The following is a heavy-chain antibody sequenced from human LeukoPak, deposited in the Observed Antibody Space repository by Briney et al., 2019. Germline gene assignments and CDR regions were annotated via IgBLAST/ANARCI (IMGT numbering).Heavy chain of an antibody. CDR1: GFTFSSYW. Sequence: PGGSLRLSCAASGFTFSSYWMSWVRQAPGKGLEWVANIKQDGSEKYYVDSVKGRFTISRDNAKNSLYLQMNSLRAEDTAVYYCARDRYCGGDSYFDYWAREPLVTVSS. CDR3: ARDRYCGGDSYFDY. V-gene: IGHV3-7*01. J-gene: IGHJ4*02. CDR2: IKQDGSEK. D-gene: IGHD2-21*02.